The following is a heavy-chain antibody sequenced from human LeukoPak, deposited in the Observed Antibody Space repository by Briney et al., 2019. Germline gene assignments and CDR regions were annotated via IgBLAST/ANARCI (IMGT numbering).Heavy chain of an antibody. Sequence: PGGSLRLPCAASGFTFSNAWMSWVRQAPGKGLEWVGRIKSKTDGGTTDYAAPVKGRFTISRDDSKNTLYLQMNSLKTEDTAVYYCTTDHYDTTGTTSGYLDYWGQGTLVTVSS. J-gene: IGHJ4*02. CDR2: IKSKTDGGTT. V-gene: IGHV3-15*01. CDR1: GFTFSNAW. D-gene: IGHD1-1*01. CDR3: TTDHYDTTGTTSGYLDY.